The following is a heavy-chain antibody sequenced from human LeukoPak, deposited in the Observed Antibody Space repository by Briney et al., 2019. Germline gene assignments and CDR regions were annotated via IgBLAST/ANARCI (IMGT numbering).Heavy chain of an antibody. J-gene: IGHJ4*02. CDR1: GFTFSSYG. D-gene: IGHD5-12*01. Sequence: PGGSLRLSCAASGFTFSSYGMHWVRQAPGKGLEWVAFIRYDGSNKYYADSVKGRFTISRDNSKNTLYLQMNSLRAEDTAVYYCAKGLVATGPYYFDYWGQGTLVTVSS. CDR3: AKGLVATGPYYFDY. V-gene: IGHV3-30*02. CDR2: IRYDGSNK.